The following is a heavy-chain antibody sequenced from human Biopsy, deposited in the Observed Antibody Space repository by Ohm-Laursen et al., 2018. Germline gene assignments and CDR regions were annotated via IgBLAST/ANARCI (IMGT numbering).Heavy chain of an antibody. Sequence: SDTLSLTCTVSGDSISSYYWSWIRQPPGKGLEWIGHVYYSGSMFYNSSLESRVTVSVDTSKNQFHLRLTSMSASDTAVYYCARHSLDDFWSGAHYYFDYWGLGTLVTVSS. D-gene: IGHD3-3*01. J-gene: IGHJ4*02. V-gene: IGHV4-59*08. CDR3: ARHSLDDFWSGAHYYFDY. CDR1: GDSISSYY. CDR2: VYYSGSM.